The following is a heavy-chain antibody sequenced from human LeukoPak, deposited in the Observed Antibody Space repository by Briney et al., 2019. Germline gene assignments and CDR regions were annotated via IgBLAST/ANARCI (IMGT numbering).Heavy chain of an antibody. CDR3: ARYDYSYYWAFDN. J-gene: IGHJ4*02. V-gene: IGHV4-59*08. D-gene: IGHD4-11*01. Sequence: VKPSETLSLTCTVSGGSITSYYWSWIRQPPGKGLEWIGYNYYNQNIIYNPSLKSRVTISVDTSKNQFSLKLRYVTAADTAVYYCARYDYSYYWAFDNWGQGTLVTVSS. CDR1: GGSITSYY. CDR2: NYYNQNI.